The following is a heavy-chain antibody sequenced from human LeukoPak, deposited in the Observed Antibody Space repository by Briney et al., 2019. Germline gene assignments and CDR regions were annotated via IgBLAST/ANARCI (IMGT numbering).Heavy chain of an antibody. CDR3: ARAGGAPYCSGGSCYDQNWFDP. J-gene: IGHJ5*02. Sequence: GSLRLSCAASGFTFSSYSMNWVRQAPGKGLEWVSSISSSSSYIYYADSVKGRFTISRDNAKNSLYLQMNSLRAEDTAVYYCARAGGAPYCSGGSCYDQNWFDPWGQGTLVTVSS. CDR2: ISSSSSYI. V-gene: IGHV3-21*01. CDR1: GFTFSSYS. D-gene: IGHD2-15*01.